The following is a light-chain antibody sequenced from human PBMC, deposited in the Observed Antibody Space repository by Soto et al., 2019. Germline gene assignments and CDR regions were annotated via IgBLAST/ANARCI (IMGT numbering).Light chain of an antibody. J-gene: IGLJ1*01. V-gene: IGLV2-14*01. Sequence: QLVLTQPASVSGSPGQSITVSCTGTSSDVGGYNYVSWYQQHPGKAPKLMIYDVSYRPSGVSNRFSGSKSGNTASLTISGLQAEDEADYYCSSYTSSSTVVFGTGTKLTVL. CDR3: SSYTSSSTVV. CDR2: DVS. CDR1: SSDVGGYNY.